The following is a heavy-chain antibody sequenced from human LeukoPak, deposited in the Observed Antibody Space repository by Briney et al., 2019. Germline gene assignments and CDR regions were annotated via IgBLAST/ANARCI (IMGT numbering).Heavy chain of an antibody. D-gene: IGHD6-6*01. CDR1: GGSISSYY. Sequence: SETLSLTCTVSGGSISSYYWSWIRQPPGKGLEWIGYIYHSGSTNYNPSLKSRVTISVDTSKNQLSLKLSSVTAADTAVYYCASAGIVTLVPGWFDPWGQGTLVTVSS. CDR2: IYHSGST. CDR3: ASAGIVTLVPGWFDP. J-gene: IGHJ5*02. V-gene: IGHV4-59*01.